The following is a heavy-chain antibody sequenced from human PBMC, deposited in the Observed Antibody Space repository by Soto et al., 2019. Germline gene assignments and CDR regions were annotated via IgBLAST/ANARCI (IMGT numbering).Heavy chain of an antibody. Sequence: QVQLQQWGAGLLKPSETLSLTCAVYGGSFSGYYWSWIRQPPGKGLEWIGEINHSGSTNYNPSLKSRVTISVDTSKNQFSLMLSSVTAADTAVYYCARVVDDYVWGSYRYEDYWGQGTLVTVSS. V-gene: IGHV4-34*01. CDR1: GGSFSGYY. CDR2: INHSGST. J-gene: IGHJ4*02. CDR3: ARVVDDYVWGSYRYEDY. D-gene: IGHD3-16*02.